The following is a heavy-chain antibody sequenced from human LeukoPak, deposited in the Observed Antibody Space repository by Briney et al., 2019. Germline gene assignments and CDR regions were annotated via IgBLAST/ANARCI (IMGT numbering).Heavy chain of an antibody. CDR1: GYSFTSYW. Sequence: GESLKISCKGSGYSFTSYWINWGGQMPGKGLEWLGTIDPSDSYTNYSPAFQGHVTMSSVKSISTAYLQWSSLKASDTAVYYCARREVVGATAFDYWGQGTLVTVSS. V-gene: IGHV5-10-1*01. D-gene: IGHD1-26*01. J-gene: IGHJ4*02. CDR3: ARREVVGATAFDY. CDR2: IDPSDSYT.